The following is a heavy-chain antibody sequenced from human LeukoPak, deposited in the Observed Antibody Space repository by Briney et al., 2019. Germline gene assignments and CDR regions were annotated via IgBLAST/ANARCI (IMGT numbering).Heavy chain of an antibody. CDR2: IKQDGSEK. CDR1: GFTFSSYW. J-gene: IGHJ4*02. CDR3: ARDRVDTAMLSRNDY. D-gene: IGHD5-18*01. V-gene: IGHV3-7*01. Sequence: GGSLRLSCAASGFTFSSYWMSWVRQAPGKGLEWVANIKQDGSEKYYVDSVKGRFTISRDNAKNSLYLQMNSLRAEDTAVYYCARDRVDTAMLSRNDYWGQGTLVTVSS.